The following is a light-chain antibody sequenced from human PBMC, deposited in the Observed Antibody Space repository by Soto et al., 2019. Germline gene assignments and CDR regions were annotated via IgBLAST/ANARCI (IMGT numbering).Light chain of an antibody. CDR1: QSVGRNY. CDR2: SAS. V-gene: IGKV3-20*01. Sequence: IVLTQSPGTLSLSPGERATLSCRASQSVGRNYLAWYQQKPGQAPGLLIYSASRRATGIPDRFSGSGSATDFTITISRLEPEDYAGDYCQQYASSPLTFGRGTKVEIK. CDR3: QQYASSPLT. J-gene: IGKJ4*01.